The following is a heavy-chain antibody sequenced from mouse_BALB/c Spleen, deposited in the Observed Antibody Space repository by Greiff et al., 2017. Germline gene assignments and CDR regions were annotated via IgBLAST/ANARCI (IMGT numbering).Heavy chain of an antibody. J-gene: IGHJ4*01. Sequence: QVQLQQSGAELARPGASVKLSCKASGYTFTDYYINWVKQRTGQGLEWIGEIYPGSGNTYYNEKFKGKATLTADKSSSIAYMQLSSLTSEDSAVYFCAREVEDAMDYWGQGTSVTVSS. D-gene: IGHD1-1*01. CDR1: GYTFTDYY. V-gene: IGHV1-77*01. CDR3: AREVEDAMDY. CDR2: IYPGSGNT.